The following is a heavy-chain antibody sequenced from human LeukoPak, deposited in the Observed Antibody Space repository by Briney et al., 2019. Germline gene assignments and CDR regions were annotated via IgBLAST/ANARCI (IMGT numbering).Heavy chain of an antibody. Sequence: PSETLSLTCTVSGGSISSYYWCWIRQPAGKGLEWIGRIYTSGSTNYNASLKSRVSISVDTSKNQFSLKLSSVTAADTAVFYCARENSGSYREFDYWGQGTLVTVSS. CDR2: IYTSGST. CDR1: GGSISSYY. CDR3: ARENSGSYREFDY. V-gene: IGHV4-4*07. J-gene: IGHJ4*02. D-gene: IGHD1-26*01.